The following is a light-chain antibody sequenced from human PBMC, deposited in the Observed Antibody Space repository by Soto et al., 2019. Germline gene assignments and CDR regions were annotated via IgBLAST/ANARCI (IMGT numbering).Light chain of an antibody. CDR3: QAWDTSSDVV. CDR1: KLGDRY. Sequence: SYELTQPPSVSVSPGQTATITCSADKLGDRYTSWYQQKPGQSPVLVIHQDSKRPSGIPERFSGSNSGNTATLTISETLAMDEADYYCQAWDTSSDVVFGGGTKLTV. J-gene: IGLJ2*01. V-gene: IGLV3-1*01. CDR2: QDS.